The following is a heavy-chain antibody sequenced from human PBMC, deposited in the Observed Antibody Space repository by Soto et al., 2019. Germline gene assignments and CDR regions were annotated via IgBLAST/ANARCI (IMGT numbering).Heavy chain of an antibody. Sequence: PSETLALTCTVSVGSSSSSYWSWIRQPPGKGLEWIGYIYYSGSTNYNPSLKSRVTISVDTSKNQFSLKLSSVTASDTAVYSCARERMGSPLWGQGTTLT. CDR1: VGSSSSSY. J-gene: IGHJ6*02. D-gene: IGHD2-15*01. CDR3: ARERMGSPL. V-gene: IGHV4-59*01. CDR2: IYYSGST.